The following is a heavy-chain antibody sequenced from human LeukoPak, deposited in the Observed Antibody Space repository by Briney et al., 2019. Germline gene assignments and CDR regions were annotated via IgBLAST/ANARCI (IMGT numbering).Heavy chain of an antibody. D-gene: IGHD3-9*01. CDR2: IYPGDSDT. CDR1: GYSFTGYW. V-gene: IGHV5-51*01. Sequence: GESLKISCKGSGYSFTGYWIGWVRQMPGKGLEWMGIIYPGDSDTKYSPSFQGQVTISADKSISTAYLQWSSLKASDTAIYYCARQYYDVLTGFYIHIDYWGQGTLVTVSS. CDR3: ARQYYDVLTGFYIHIDY. J-gene: IGHJ4*02.